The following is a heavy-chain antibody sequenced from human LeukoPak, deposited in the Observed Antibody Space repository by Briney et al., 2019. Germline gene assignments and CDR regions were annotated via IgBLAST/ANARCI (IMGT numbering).Heavy chain of an antibody. D-gene: IGHD3-22*01. CDR2: FSSTGEYT. CDR3: AKDRPNYYGSDGHYYRRNGDY. V-gene: IGHV3-23*01. Sequence: GGSLTLSCAASGFTFSSYAMIWLRQAPGKGLEWFSSFSSTGEYTYYRGSVKSRFTISRDNSKNTLYLHMNSLRGEDTAVYYCAKDRPNYYGSDGHYYRRNGDYWGQGTLVTVSS. CDR1: GFTFSSYA. J-gene: IGHJ4*02.